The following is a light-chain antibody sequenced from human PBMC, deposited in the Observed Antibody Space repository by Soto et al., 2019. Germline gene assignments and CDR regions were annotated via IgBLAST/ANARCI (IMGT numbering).Light chain of an antibody. J-gene: IGLJ1*01. CDR3: NSFTTSSTYV. Sequence: QSALTQPASVSGSPGQSITISCTGTSSDIGSYNRVSWYRQPPGTAPKLIIYEVNNRPSGVPDRFSGSKSGNTASLTISGLQAEDEANYYCNSFTTSSTYVFGTGTKVTVL. CDR2: EVN. V-gene: IGLV2-18*02. CDR1: SSDIGSYNR.